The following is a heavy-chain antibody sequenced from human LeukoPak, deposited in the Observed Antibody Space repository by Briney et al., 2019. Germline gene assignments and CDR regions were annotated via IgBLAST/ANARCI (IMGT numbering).Heavy chain of an antibody. Sequence: SETLSLTCTVSGGSISSGGYSWSWIRQPPGKGLEWIGYIYHSGSTYYNPSLKSRVTISVDRSKNQFSLKLSSVTAADTAVYYCARAGGSGYFDYWGQGTLVTVSS. CDR1: GGSISSGGYS. J-gene: IGHJ4*02. CDR2: IYHSGST. CDR3: ARAGGSGYFDY. D-gene: IGHD3-16*01. V-gene: IGHV4-30-2*01.